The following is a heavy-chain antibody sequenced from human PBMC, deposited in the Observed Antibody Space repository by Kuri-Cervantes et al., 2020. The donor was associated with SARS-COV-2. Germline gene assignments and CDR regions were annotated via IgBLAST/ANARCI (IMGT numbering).Heavy chain of an antibody. CDR1: GYTFTSYG. V-gene: IGHV1-18*01. D-gene: IGHD3-22*01. CDR3: ARVRLTKYYYDSSGYWGY. CDR2: ISAYNGNT. Sequence: ASVKVSCKASGYTFTSYGISWVRQAPGQGLEWMGWISAYNGNTNYAQKFQGRVTITADESTSTAYMELSSLRSEDTAVYYCARVRLTKYYYDSSGYWGYWGQGTLVTVSS. J-gene: IGHJ4*02.